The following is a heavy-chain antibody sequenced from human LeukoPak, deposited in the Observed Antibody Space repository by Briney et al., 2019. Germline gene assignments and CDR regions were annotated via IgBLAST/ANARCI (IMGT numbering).Heavy chain of an antibody. CDR3: AKMVVAATEDDY. V-gene: IGHV3-48*04. J-gene: IGHJ4*02. Sequence: GGSLRLSCAASGFIFSNHTMNWVRQAPGKGLEWVSYISSSSGAMYYADSVKGRFTISRDNAKNSLYLQMNSLRAEDTAVYYCAKMVVAATEDDYWGQGTLVTVSS. D-gene: IGHD2-15*01. CDR1: GFIFSNHT. CDR2: ISSSSGAM.